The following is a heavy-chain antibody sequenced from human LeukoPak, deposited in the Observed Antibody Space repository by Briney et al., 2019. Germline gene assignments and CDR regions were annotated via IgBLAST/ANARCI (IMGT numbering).Heavy chain of an antibody. V-gene: IGHV4-34*01. D-gene: IGHD3-10*01. CDR1: GGSFSGYY. J-gene: IGHJ4*02. CDR3: ARARGRSGTNY. CDR2: INHSGST. Sequence: KTSETLSLTCAVYGGSFSGYYWSWIRQPPGKGLEWIGEINHSGSTNYNPSLKSRVTISVATSKNQFSLKLSSVTAADTAVYYCARARGRSGTNYWGQGTLVTVSS.